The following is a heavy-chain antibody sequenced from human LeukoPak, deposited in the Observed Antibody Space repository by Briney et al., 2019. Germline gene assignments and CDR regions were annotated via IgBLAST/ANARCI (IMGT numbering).Heavy chain of an antibody. D-gene: IGHD3-22*01. CDR2: IWYDGSNK. CDR3: ARGIYDSSGYYTIDY. CDR1: GFTFXSYG. J-gene: IGHJ4*02. Sequence: SLRLSCAASGFTFXSYGMHWVRQAPGKGLEGVAVIWYDGSNKYYADSVKGRFTISRDNSKNTLYLQMNSLRAEDTAVYYCARGIYDSSGYYTIDYWGQGTLVTVSS. V-gene: IGHV3-33*01.